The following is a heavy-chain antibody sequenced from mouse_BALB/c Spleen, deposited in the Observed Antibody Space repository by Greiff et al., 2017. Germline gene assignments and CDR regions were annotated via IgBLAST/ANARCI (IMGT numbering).Heavy chain of an antibody. D-gene: IGHD1-2*01. Sequence: EVKLQESGPSLVKPSQTLSLTCSVTGDSITSGYWNWIRKFPGNKLEYMGYISYSGSTYYNPSLKSRISITRDTSKNQYYLQLNSVTTEDTATYYCARYPTATGYFDYWGQGTSVTVSS. J-gene: IGHJ4*01. V-gene: IGHV3-8*02. CDR3: ARYPTATGYFDY. CDR2: ISYSGST. CDR1: GDSITSGY.